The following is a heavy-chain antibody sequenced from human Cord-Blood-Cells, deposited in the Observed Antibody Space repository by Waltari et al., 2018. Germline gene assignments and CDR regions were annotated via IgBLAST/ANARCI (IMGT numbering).Heavy chain of an antibody. CDR3: ARDGADIVATITRGDY. CDR2: ISAYNGNT. J-gene: IGHJ4*02. V-gene: IGHV1-18*01. Sequence: QVQLVQSGAEVKKPGASVKVSCKASGYPFTSYGISWGRQAPGQGLEWMGWISAYNGNTNYAQKLQGRVTMTTDTSTSTAYMELRSLRSDDTAVYYCARDGADIVATITRGDYWGQGTLVTVSS. CDR1: GYPFTSYG. D-gene: IGHD5-12*01.